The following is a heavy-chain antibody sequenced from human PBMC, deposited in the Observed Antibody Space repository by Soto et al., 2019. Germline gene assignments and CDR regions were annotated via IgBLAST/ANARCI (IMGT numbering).Heavy chain of an antibody. CDR2: IDPSDSYT. CDR1: GYGCSSYG. J-gene: IGHJ6*02. V-gene: IGHV5-10-1*01. CDR3: ANRPGESSSSNYYYGMDV. Sequence: GSWLKIAWKGSGYGCSSYGMSWVGQRPGKGLEGMGRIDPSDSYTNYSPSFQGHVTISADKSISTAYLQWSSLKASDTAMYYCANRPGESSSSNYYYGMDVWGQGTRVTV. D-gene: IGHD6-6*01.